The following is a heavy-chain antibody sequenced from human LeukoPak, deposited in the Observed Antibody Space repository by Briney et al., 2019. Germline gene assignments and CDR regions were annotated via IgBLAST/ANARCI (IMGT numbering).Heavy chain of an antibody. D-gene: IGHD3-10*01. CDR1: GFTFRSYV. J-gene: IGHJ4*02. V-gene: IGHV3-23*01. CDR2: ISGSGGST. Sequence: GGSLRLSCAASGFTFRSYVMSWVRQALGKGLEWVSAISGSGGSTYYADSVKGRFTISRDNSKNTLYLQVNSLRAEDTAVYYCAKDLDGSGRYYADYWGQGTLVTVSS. CDR3: AKDLDGSGRYYADY.